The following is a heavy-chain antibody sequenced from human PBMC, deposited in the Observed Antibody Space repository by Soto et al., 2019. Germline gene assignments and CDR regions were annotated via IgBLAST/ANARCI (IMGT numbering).Heavy chain of an antibody. CDR1: GGSFSIGSYY. D-gene: IGHD3-10*01. Sequence: PSESLSLTCPVSGGSFSIGSYYWRWIRQHPGKGLEWIGYIDYSGSTYYSPSLKSRVTISVDTSKNQFSLKLSSVTAADTAVYYCARDHSGWARWFDPWGQGTLVTVSS. CDR3: ARDHSGWARWFDP. CDR2: IDYSGST. V-gene: IGHV4-31*03. J-gene: IGHJ5*02.